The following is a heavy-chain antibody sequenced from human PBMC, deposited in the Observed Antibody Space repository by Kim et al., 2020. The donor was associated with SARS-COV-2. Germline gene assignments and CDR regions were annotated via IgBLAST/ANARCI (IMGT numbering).Heavy chain of an antibody. V-gene: IGHV4-30-2*01. D-gene: IGHD2-21*02. CDR2: IYDSGTT. J-gene: IGHJ3*01. Sequence: SETLSLTCAVSGGSINSGGFSWSWIRQPPGKGLEWIGNIYDSGTTAYNPSFKSRVTMSVETSRNHFSLSLTSVTAADTAAYFCARADGGYFPDPLHFWG. CDR3: ARADGGYFPDPLHF. CDR1: GGSINSGGFS.